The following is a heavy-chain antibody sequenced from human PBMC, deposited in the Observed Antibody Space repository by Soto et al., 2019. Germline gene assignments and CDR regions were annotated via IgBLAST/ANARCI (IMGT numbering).Heavy chain of an antibody. D-gene: IGHD3-22*01. Sequence: GASVKVSCKASGYTFTSYGISWVRQAPGQGLEWMGWISAYNGNTNYAQKLQGRVTMTTDTSTSTAYMELRSLRSDDTAVYYCARQHADYYDSSGGRGMDVWGQGTTVTVSS. CDR1: GYTFTSYG. CDR3: ARQHADYYDSSGGRGMDV. V-gene: IGHV1-18*01. J-gene: IGHJ6*02. CDR2: ISAYNGNT.